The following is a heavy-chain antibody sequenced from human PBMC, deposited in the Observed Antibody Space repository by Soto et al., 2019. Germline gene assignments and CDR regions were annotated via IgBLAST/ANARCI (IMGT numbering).Heavy chain of an antibody. J-gene: IGHJ4*02. CDR2: ISYDGTNK. CDR3: ARDPKTSGGQHWAFHYFDS. D-gene: IGHD7-27*01. V-gene: IGHV3-30-3*01. CDR1: GFSFSISP. Sequence: QVQLVESGGGVVQPGRSLRLSCAASGFSFSISPMHWVRQAPGKGPEWVALISYDGTNKFYAHSVNGRFTISRDNSKSTIYLKVDSLRPEDAAVYYCARDPKTSGGQHWAFHYFDSWGQGTLVTVSS.